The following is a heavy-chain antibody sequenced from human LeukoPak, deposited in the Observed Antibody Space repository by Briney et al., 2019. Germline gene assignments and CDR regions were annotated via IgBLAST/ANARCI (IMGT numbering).Heavy chain of an antibody. Sequence: GGSLRLSCAASGFTFSSYGMNWVRQAPGKGLEWVAFIRYDGSKKYSADSVKGRFTISRDNSKNTLYLQMSSLRAEDTAVYYCAKDYNRAYYYGSGFDYWGQGTLVTVSS. V-gene: IGHV3-30*02. CDR3: AKDYNRAYYYGSGFDY. CDR2: IRYDGSKK. D-gene: IGHD3-10*01. J-gene: IGHJ4*02. CDR1: GFTFSSYG.